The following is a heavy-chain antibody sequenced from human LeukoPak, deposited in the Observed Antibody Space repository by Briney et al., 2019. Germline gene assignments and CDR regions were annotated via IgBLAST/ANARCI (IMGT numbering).Heavy chain of an antibody. Sequence: GGSLRLSCAASGFTFSSYAMSWVRQAPGKGLEWVSYISSSGGTMYYADSVRGRFTISRDNAKNSLYLQMNSLRVEDTAVYYCAKGGSSWYGRWFDPWGQGTLVTVSS. CDR1: GFTFSSYA. CDR2: ISSSGGTM. CDR3: AKGGSSWYGRWFDP. V-gene: IGHV3-48*04. J-gene: IGHJ5*02. D-gene: IGHD6-13*01.